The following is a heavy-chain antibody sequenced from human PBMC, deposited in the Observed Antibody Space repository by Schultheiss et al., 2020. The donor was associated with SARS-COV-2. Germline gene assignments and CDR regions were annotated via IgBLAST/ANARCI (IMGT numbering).Heavy chain of an antibody. D-gene: IGHD5-12*01. V-gene: IGHV3-30*14. CDR3: ARDTPGYSGSLWNWFDP. Sequence: GGSLRLSCAASGFTFSSYAMHWVRQAPGKGLEWVAVISYDGSNKYYADSVKGRFTISRDNSKNTLYLQMNSLRAEDTAVYYCARDTPGYSGSLWNWFDPWGQGTLVTVSS. J-gene: IGHJ5*02. CDR2: ISYDGSNK. CDR1: GFTFSSYA.